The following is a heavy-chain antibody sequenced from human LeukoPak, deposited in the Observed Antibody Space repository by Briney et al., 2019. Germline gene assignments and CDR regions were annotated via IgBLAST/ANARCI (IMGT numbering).Heavy chain of an antibody. D-gene: IGHD6-19*01. J-gene: IGHJ4*02. CDR2: ISAYNGNT. CDR1: GYTFTSYG. Sequence: ASVKVSCKASGYTFTSYGISWVRKAPGQGIERMGWISAYNGNTNYAQTLQGRVTMTTDTSTSTAYLELRSLRSDDTAVYYCARDRGIAVAGEFDYWGQGTLVTVSS. CDR3: ARDRGIAVAGEFDY. V-gene: IGHV1-18*01.